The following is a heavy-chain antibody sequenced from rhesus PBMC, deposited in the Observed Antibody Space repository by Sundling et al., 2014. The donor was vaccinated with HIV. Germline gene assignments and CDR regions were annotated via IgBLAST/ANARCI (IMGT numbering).Heavy chain of an antibody. V-gene: IGHV4-99*01. J-gene: IGHJ6*01. CDR3: AITTEEGYGLDS. CDR2: ISGRSGNT. D-gene: IGHD3-9*01. CDR1: GHSISSGYY. Sequence: QVQLQESGPGPVKPSETLSLTCAVSGHSISSGYYWGWIRQTPGKGLEYIGYISGRSGNTYYNPSLKSRVTISRDTSKNQFSLKLNSVTAADTAVYYCAITTEEGYGLDSWGQGVVVTVSS.